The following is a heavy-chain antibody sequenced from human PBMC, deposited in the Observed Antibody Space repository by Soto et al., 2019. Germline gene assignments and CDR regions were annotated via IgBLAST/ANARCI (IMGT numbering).Heavy chain of an antibody. CDR2: ITTKSQGGTT. CDR1: GLTLSNVW. V-gene: IGHV3-15*01. Sequence: EVQLVESVGGLVKTGASLRLSCAASGLTLSNVWMNWVRQAPGKGLEWVARITTKSQGGTTDYAAPVKGRFIISRDESKNMLYLQMNSLTTEDTGVYYCADISVSHTGDYWGQGTMVTFSS. D-gene: IGHD3-9*01. J-gene: IGHJ4*02. CDR3: ADISVSHTGDY.